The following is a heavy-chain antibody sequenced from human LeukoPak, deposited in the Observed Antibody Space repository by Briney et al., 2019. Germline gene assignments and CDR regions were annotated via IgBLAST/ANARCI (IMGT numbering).Heavy chain of an antibody. D-gene: IGHD3-10*01. CDR2: MNPNSGNT. J-gene: IGHJ4*02. V-gene: IGHV1-8*01. CDR3: ARGYYYGSGRGALNY. CDR1: GYTFRNFA. Sequence: GASVKVSCRASGYTFRNFATSWVRQAPGQGLEWMGWMNPNSGNTGYAQKFQGRVTMTRNTSISTAYMELSSLRSEDTAVYYCARGYYYGSGRGALNYWGQGTLVTVSS.